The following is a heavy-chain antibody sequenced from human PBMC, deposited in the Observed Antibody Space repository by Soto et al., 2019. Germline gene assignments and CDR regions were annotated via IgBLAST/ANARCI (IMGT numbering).Heavy chain of an antibody. Sequence: QVQLVQSGAEVKKPGSSVKVSCKASGGTFSSYAISWVRQAPGQGLEWMGGIIPIFGTANYAQKFQGRVTITADESTSTAYMELSSLRSADTAVYYCARKDGIQLWSYYYYGMDVWGQGTTVTVSS. CDR1: GGTFSSYA. V-gene: IGHV1-69*12. J-gene: IGHJ6*02. CDR3: ARKDGIQLWSYYYYGMDV. CDR2: IIPIFGTA. D-gene: IGHD5-18*01.